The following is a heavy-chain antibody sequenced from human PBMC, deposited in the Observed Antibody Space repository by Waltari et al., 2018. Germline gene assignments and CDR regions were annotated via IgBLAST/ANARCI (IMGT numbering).Heavy chain of an antibody. D-gene: IGHD6-13*01. Sequence: QVQIQQWGAGLLKPSETLSLTCAVYGGSFSGYYWSWIRQPPGKGLEWIGEINHSGSTNYNPSLKSRVTISVDTSKNQFSLKLSSVTAADTAVYYCARLRTTRGIYYMDVWGKGTTVTVSS. CDR2: INHSGST. V-gene: IGHV4-34*01. J-gene: IGHJ6*03. CDR1: GGSFSGYY. CDR3: ARLRTTRGIYYMDV.